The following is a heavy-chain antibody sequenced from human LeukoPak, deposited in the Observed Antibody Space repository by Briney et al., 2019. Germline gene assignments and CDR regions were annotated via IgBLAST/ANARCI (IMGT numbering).Heavy chain of an antibody. J-gene: IGHJ4*02. CDR2: INHSGST. V-gene: IGHV4-34*01. CDR3: ARGGDTAMATGFDY. CDR1: GGSFSGYY. Sequence: SETLSLTCAVYGGSFSGYYWSWIRQPPGKGLEWIGEINHSGSTNYNPSLKSRVTISVGTSKNQFSLKLSSVTAADTAVYYCARGGDTAMATGFDYWGQGTLVTVSS. D-gene: IGHD5-18*01.